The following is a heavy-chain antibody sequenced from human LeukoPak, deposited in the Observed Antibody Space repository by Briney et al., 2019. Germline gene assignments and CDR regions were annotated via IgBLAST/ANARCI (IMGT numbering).Heavy chain of an antibody. V-gene: IGHV4-59*08. CDR3: ARGLYGSGPGYFDY. D-gene: IGHD3-10*01. J-gene: IGHJ4*02. Sequence: PSETLSPTCPVSGGSISSYYWSWIRQPPGKGLEWIGYIYYSVSTNYNPSLKSRVTISVDTSKNQFSLKLSSVTAADTAVYYCARGLYGSGPGYFDYWGQGTLVTVSS. CDR1: GGSISSYY. CDR2: IYYSVST.